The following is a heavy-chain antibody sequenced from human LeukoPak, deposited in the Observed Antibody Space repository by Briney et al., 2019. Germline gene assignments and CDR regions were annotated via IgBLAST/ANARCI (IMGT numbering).Heavy chain of an antibody. CDR1: GGSISTYY. J-gene: IGHJ3*02. CDR2: IYYSGST. D-gene: IGHD6-19*01. V-gene: IGHV4-59*01. CDR3: ARDSEQWLVNDAFDI. Sequence: SETLSLTCTVSGGSISTYYWSWIRQPPGKGLEWIGYIYYSGSTNYNPSLKSRVTISVDTSKNQFSLKLNSVTAADTAVYYCARDSEQWLVNDAFDIWGQGTMVTVSS.